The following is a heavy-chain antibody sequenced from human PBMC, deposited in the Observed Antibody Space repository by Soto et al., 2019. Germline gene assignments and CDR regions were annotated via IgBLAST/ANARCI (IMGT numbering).Heavy chain of an antibody. J-gene: IGHJ4*02. Sequence: ASVKVSCKASGGTFNSYAISWVRQAPGQGLEWMGWINPNSGGTNYAQKFQGWVTMTRDTSISTAYMELSRLRSDDTAVYYCARDKVVVVAATLYYFDYWGQGTLVTVSS. CDR2: INPNSGGT. CDR1: GGTFNSYA. D-gene: IGHD2-15*01. CDR3: ARDKVVVVAATLYYFDY. V-gene: IGHV1-2*04.